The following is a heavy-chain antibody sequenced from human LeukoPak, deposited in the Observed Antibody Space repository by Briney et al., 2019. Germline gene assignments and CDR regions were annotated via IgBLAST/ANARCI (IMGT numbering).Heavy chain of an antibody. J-gene: IGHJ4*02. CDR3: AKQLGYCSDGSCYFPY. Sequence: GGSLRLSCAVSGFTFKNYAMSWVRQAPGKGLEWVSAISNNGGYTYYADSVQGRFTISRDNSKSTLCLQMNSLRAEDTAVYYCAKQLGYCSDGSCYFPYWGQGTLVTVSS. D-gene: IGHD2-15*01. CDR1: GFTFKNYA. V-gene: IGHV3-23*01. CDR2: ISNNGGYT.